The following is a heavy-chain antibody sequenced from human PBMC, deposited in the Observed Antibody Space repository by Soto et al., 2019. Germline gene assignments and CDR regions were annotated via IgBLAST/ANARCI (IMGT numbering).Heavy chain of an antibody. CDR3: ARDKITGLFDY. CDR1: GGSFSGYY. CDR2: INHSGST. D-gene: IGHD2-8*02. V-gene: IGHV4-34*01. Sequence: QVQLQQWGAGLLKPSETLSLTCAVYGGSFSGYYWTWIRQPPGMGLEWIGEINHSGSTNYNPSLQSRVTISVDTSKNQFSLKLTSVTAADTAVYYCARDKITGLFDYWGQGTLVTVSS. J-gene: IGHJ4*02.